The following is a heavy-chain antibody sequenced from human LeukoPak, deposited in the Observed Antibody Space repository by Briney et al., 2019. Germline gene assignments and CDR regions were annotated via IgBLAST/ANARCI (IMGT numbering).Heavy chain of an antibody. CDR3: ARSTTVVRIFDY. J-gene: IGHJ4*02. Sequence: SETLSLTCTVSGGSISSYYWSWIRQPAGKGLEWIGRIYISATTNYNPSLKSRVTISVDTSKNQFSLKLSSVTAADTAVYYCARSTTVVRIFDYWGQGTLVTVSS. V-gene: IGHV4-4*07. CDR2: IYISATT. CDR1: GGSISSYY. D-gene: IGHD4-23*01.